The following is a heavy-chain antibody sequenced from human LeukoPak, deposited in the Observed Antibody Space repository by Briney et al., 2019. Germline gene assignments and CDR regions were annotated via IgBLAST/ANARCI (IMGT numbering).Heavy chain of an antibody. CDR1: GFTFRSHA. Sequence: PGGSLRLSCVGSGFTFRSHAMSWVRQAPEKGQEFVSGIYENGGTTYYADSVKGRFSISRDNPKNTLYLQMDSLRGEDTAVYYCAKDFRIGYSAHFDYWGQGALVTVSS. D-gene: IGHD2-21*01. CDR2: IYENGGTT. J-gene: IGHJ4*02. CDR3: AKDFRIGYSAHFDY. V-gene: IGHV3-23*01.